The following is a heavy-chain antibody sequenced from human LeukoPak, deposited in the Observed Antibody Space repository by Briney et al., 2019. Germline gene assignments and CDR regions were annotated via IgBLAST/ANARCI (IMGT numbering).Heavy chain of an antibody. CDR2: IYYSGST. Sequence: PSETLSLTCTVSGGSISSSSYYWSWIRQPPGKGLEWIGYIYYSGSTNYNPSLKSRVTISVDTSKNQFSLKLSSVTAADTAVYYCARDRAAAGPPQYWGQGTLVTVSS. J-gene: IGHJ4*02. V-gene: IGHV4-61*01. D-gene: IGHD6-13*01. CDR1: GGSISSSSYY. CDR3: ARDRAAAGPPQY.